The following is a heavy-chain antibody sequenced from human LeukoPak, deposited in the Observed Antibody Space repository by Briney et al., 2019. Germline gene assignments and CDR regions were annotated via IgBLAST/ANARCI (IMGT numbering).Heavy chain of an antibody. CDR1: GFSLSNPRMG. V-gene: IGHV2-26*01. Sequence: SGPTLVNPTETLTLTCTVSGFSLSNPRMGVSWIRQPPGKALEWLAHIFSSGEKSYSTSLESRLTISKDTSKSQVVLTMTNMDPVGTATYYCARIRTPYSGSYYLFDYWGQGTLVTVSS. D-gene: IGHD1-26*01. CDR3: ARIRTPYSGSYYLFDY. CDR2: IFSSGEK. J-gene: IGHJ4*02.